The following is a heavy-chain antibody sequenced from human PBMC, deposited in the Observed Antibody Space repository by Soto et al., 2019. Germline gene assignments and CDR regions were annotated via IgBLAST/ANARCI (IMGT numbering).Heavy chain of an antibody. V-gene: IGHV3-33*01. Sequence: QVQLVESGGGVVQPGRSLRLSCAASGFTFSSYGMHWVRQAPGKGLEWVAVIWNDGSNKYYADSVKGRFTISRDNSKKTLYLQMNSLRVEDTAVYYCAREGSYCSGGSCYPHLDYWGQGTLVTVSS. CDR1: GFTFSSYG. D-gene: IGHD2-15*01. CDR2: IWNDGSNK. CDR3: AREGSYCSGGSCYPHLDY. J-gene: IGHJ4*02.